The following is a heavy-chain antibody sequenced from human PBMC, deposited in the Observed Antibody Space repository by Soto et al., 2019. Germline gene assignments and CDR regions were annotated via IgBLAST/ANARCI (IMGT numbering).Heavy chain of an antibody. V-gene: IGHV3-53*02. CDR2: LYSGDST. Sequence: EVQLVETGGGLIQPGGSLRLSCAVSGFTVSTNYMSWVRQAPGKGLEWVSALYSGDSTYYADSVKGRFTISRDNSKNTLHLQMNSLRAEDTALYYCARHRDAFSSTFDYWGQGTLVTVSS. J-gene: IGHJ4*02. D-gene: IGHD3-3*02. CDR3: ARHRDAFSSTFDY. CDR1: GFTVSTNY.